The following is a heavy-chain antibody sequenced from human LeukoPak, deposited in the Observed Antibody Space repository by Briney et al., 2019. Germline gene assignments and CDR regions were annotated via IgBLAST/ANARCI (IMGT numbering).Heavy chain of an antibody. CDR2: IKQDGSEK. CDR3: ATRDAISGWYRQQLDY. V-gene: IGHV3-7*01. J-gene: IGHJ4*02. D-gene: IGHD6-19*01. CDR1: GFTFSSYW. Sequence: GGSLRLFCAASGFTFSSYWMSWVRQAPGKGLEWVANIKQDGSEKYYVDSVKGRFTISRDNAKNSLYLQMNSLRAEDTAVYYCATRDAISGWYRQQLDYWGQGTLVTVSS.